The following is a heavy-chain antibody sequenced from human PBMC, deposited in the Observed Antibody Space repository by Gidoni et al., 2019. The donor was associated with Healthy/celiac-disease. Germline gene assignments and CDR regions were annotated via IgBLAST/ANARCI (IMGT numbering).Heavy chain of an antibody. J-gene: IGHJ3*02. Sequence: QLQLQESGPGLVKPSETLSLTCTVSGGSISSSSYYWGWIRQPPGKGLEWIGSIYYSGSTYYSPSLKSRVTISVDTSKNQFSLKLSSVTAADTAVYYCARRHRVGATTLLDAFDIWGQGTMVTVSS. V-gene: IGHV4-39*01. D-gene: IGHD1-26*01. CDR3: ARRHRVGATTLLDAFDI. CDR2: IYYSGST. CDR1: GGSISSSSYY.